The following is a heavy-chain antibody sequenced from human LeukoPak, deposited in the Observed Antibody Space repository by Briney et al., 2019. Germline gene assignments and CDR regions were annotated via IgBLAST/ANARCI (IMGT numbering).Heavy chain of an antibody. CDR3: ANSSGRGGRNAFDI. D-gene: IGHD1-26*01. J-gene: IGHJ3*02. V-gene: IGHV3-23*01. CDR2: ISGSGGST. Sequence: GGSLRLSCAASGFTFSSYAMSWVRQVPGKWLEWVSAISGSGGSTDYEESVKGRFTISRDNSKNAQYLQMNSLRAEETAVYYCANSSGRGGRNAFDIWGQGTMVTVSS. CDR1: GFTFSSYA.